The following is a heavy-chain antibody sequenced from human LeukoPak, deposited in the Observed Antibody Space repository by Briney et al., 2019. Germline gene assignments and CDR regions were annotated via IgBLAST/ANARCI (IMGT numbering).Heavy chain of an antibody. CDR1: AGSFSGYC. Sequence: SETLSLTCAVYAGSFSGYCWSWIRQPPGKGLEWIGEINHSGSTNYNPSLKSRVTISVDTSKNQFSLKLSSVTAADTAVYYCARESITWITAMRGYYYYMDVWGKGTTVTLSS. V-gene: IGHV4-34*01. CDR3: ARESITWITAMRGYYYYMDV. D-gene: IGHD5-18*01. CDR2: INHSGST. J-gene: IGHJ6*03.